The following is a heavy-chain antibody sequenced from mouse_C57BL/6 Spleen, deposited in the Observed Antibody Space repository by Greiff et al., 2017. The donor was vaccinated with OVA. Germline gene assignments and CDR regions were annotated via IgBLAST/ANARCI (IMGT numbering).Heavy chain of an antibody. Sequence: QVQLQQSGAELVRPGASVTLSCKASGYTFTDYEMHWVKQTPVHGLEWIGAIAPETGGTAYNQKFKGKAILTADKSSSTAYMELRSLTSEDSAVYYCTRRWGLRRLYDFDYWGQGTTLTVSS. CDR3: TRRWGLRRLYDFDY. CDR2: IAPETGGT. D-gene: IGHD2-4*01. CDR1: GYTFTDYE. J-gene: IGHJ2*01. V-gene: IGHV1-15*01.